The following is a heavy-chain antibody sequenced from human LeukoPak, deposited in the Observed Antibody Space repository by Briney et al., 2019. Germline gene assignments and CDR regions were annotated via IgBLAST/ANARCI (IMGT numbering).Heavy chain of an antibody. Sequence: GASVKVPCKASGYTFTGYYMHWVRQAPGQGLEWMGWINPNSGGTNYAQKFQGRVTMTRDTSISTAYMELSRLRSDDTAVYYCARLSHHSSGWYGGWFDPWGQGTLVTVS. J-gene: IGHJ5*02. CDR1: GYTFTGYY. CDR2: INPNSGGT. D-gene: IGHD6-19*01. CDR3: ARLSHHSSGWYGGWFDP. V-gene: IGHV1-2*02.